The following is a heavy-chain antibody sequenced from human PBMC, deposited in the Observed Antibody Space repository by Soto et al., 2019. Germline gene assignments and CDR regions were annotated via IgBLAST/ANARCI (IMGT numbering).Heavy chain of an antibody. CDR1: GGVIRSGGYY. V-gene: IGHV4-31*11. CDR3: VSHGGYYDSSGATMDV. CDR2: IYYRGST. D-gene: IGHD3-22*01. Sequence: LSSTGAVSGGVIRSGGYYWSWIRQHPGKGLEWTGYIYYRGSTYYNPSLKSRVTISVDTSKNQLSLKLSSVTAADTAVYYCVSHGGYYDSSGATMDVWGQGTTVTVSS. J-gene: IGHJ6*02.